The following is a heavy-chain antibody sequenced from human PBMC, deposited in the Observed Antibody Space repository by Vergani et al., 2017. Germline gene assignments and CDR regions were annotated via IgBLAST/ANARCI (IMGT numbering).Heavy chain of an antibody. CDR1: GYTFSNYY. V-gene: IGHV1-46*03. CDR2: INPSGGHT. D-gene: IGHD3-9*01. J-gene: IGHJ4*02. CDR3: ARRDYGILTGYRY. Sequence: QVQVVQSGAEVKKSGASVKVSCKTSGYTFSNYYMHWVRQAPGQGLEWMGIINPSGGHTNYAQKFQGRVTMTRDTSTSTVYMELSSLRSEDTAIYYCARRDYGILTGYRYWGKGTLVTVSA.